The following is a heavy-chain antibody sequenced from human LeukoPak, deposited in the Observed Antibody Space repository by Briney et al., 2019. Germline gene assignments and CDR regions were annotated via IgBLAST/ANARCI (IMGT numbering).Heavy chain of an antibody. Sequence: KASETLSLTCTVSGGSISSNSYYWGWIRQPPGKGLEWIGSIYYSGSTYYNPSLKSRVTISVDTSKNQFSLKLSSVTAADTAVYYCARDNLRGYDLDYYYYMDVWGKGTTVTVSS. J-gene: IGHJ6*03. CDR3: ARDNLRGYDLDYYYYMDV. V-gene: IGHV4-39*07. D-gene: IGHD5-12*01. CDR1: GGSISSNSYY. CDR2: IYYSGST.